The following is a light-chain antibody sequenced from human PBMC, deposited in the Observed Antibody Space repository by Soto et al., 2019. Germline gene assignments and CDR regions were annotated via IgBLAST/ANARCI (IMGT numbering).Light chain of an antibody. CDR3: LQDYNYPLT. V-gene: IGKV3-20*01. CDR1: ESISSTY. J-gene: IGKJ4*01. CDR2: GAS. Sequence: ESVLTQSPGTLSLSPGERATLSCRASESISSTYLAWYQQKPGQAPRLLIYGASNRATGIPDRFSGSGSGTDFTLTITSLQPEDFATYYCLQDYNYPLTFGGGTKVDIK.